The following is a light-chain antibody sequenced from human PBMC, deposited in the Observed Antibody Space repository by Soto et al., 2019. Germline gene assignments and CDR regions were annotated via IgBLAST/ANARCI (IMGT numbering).Light chain of an antibody. J-gene: IGKJ1*01. CDR3: QQYGSSPKT. CDR1: QSISSNY. V-gene: IGKV3-20*01. Sequence: EIVLTQSPGTLSLSPGERVTLSCRASQSISSNYLAWYQQKPGQAPRLLIYGASSRATGIPDRFSGSGSGTEFSLTISRLQSEDFAVYYCQQYGSSPKTFGQGTKVDIK. CDR2: GAS.